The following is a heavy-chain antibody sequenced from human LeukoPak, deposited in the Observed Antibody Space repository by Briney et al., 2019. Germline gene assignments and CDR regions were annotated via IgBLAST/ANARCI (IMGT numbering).Heavy chain of an antibody. D-gene: IGHD1-26*01. CDR1: GFNFSNYS. CDR2: ITGSITYI. Sequence: GGSLRLSCAASGFNFSNYSMNWVRQAPGKGLDWVATITGSITYIYYSESVKGRFIISRDNAKNSLYLQMNSLRVEDTGVYYCVPSATDYWGQGTLVTVSS. J-gene: IGHJ4*02. CDR3: VPSATDY. V-gene: IGHV3-21*01.